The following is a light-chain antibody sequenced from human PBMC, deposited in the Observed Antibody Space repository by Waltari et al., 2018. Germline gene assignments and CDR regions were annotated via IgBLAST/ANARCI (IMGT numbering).Light chain of an antibody. V-gene: IGLV2-11*01. CDR1: SSDIGGYDY. Sequence: QSALTQPRSVSGSPGQSVTISCAGTSSDIGGYDYVSWYQHLPGKAPKLLIYDVTARPSGVPDRFSGSKSGNTASLTISGLQPDDEANYYGCSYAGINSFNVVFGGGTNLAVL. CDR2: DVT. J-gene: IGLJ2*01. CDR3: CSYAGINSFNVV.